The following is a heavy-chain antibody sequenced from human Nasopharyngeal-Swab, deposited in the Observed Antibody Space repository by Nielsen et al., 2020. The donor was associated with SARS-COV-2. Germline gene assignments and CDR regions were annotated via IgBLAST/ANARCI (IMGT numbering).Heavy chain of an antibody. Sequence: SGPTLVKPTQTLTLTCTFSGFSLSTSGVGVGWIRQPPGKALEWLALIYWDDDKRYSPSLKSRLTITKDTSKNQVVLTMTNMDPVDTATYYCAHLYCSGGSCYSDWSDPWGQGTLVTVSS. J-gene: IGHJ5*02. CDR1: GFSLSTSGVG. CDR3: AHLYCSGGSCYSDWSDP. V-gene: IGHV2-5*02. CDR2: IYWDDDK. D-gene: IGHD2-15*01.